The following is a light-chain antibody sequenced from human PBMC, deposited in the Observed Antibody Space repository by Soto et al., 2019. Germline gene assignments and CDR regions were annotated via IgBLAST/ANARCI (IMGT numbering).Light chain of an antibody. CDR3: ASWDDSLQTWV. J-gene: IGLJ3*02. Sequence: QSVLTQPPSASGTPGQRVTISCSGSSSNIGRNIVNWYQHLPGTAPKLLISTNNQRPSGVPDRFSDSRSGTSASLAISGLQSEDEADYYCASWDDSLQTWVFGGGTQLTVL. CDR2: TNN. CDR1: SSNIGRNI. V-gene: IGLV1-44*01.